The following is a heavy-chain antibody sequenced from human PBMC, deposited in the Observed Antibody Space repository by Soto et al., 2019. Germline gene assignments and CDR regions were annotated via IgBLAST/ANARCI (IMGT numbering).Heavy chain of an antibody. V-gene: IGHV3-7*01. CDR3: AKEAGSVVVVAAMANFDY. Sequence: PGGSLRLSCAASGFTVSSYWMSWVRQAPGKGLEWVANIKQDGSEKYYVDSVKGRFTISRDNAKNSLYLQMNSLRAEDTAVYYCAKEAGSVVVVAAMANFDYWGQGTLVTVSS. CDR1: GFTVSSYW. CDR2: IKQDGSEK. J-gene: IGHJ4*02. D-gene: IGHD2-15*01.